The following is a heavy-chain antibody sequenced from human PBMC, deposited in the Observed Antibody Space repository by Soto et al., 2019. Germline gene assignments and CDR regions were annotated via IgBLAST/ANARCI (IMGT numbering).Heavy chain of an antibody. CDR2: TYYRSRWYH. J-gene: IGHJ3*02. V-gene: IGHV6-1*01. Sequence: PSQTLSLTCAISGDSVSSGTVVLNLIMLSPSRGLEWLGRTYYRSRWYHEYVVFLQSRISINPDTSKNHYTLQLNSVTPEDTAVYYCARGIYDTSVGTAFDIWGQGTKVTVSS. CDR3: ARGIYDTSVGTAFDI. D-gene: IGHD1-1*01. CDR1: GDSVSSGTVV.